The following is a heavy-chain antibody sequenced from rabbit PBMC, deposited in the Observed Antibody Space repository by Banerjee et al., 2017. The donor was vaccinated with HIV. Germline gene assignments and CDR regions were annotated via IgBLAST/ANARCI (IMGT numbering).Heavy chain of an antibody. Sequence: QEQLEESGGDLVKPEGSLTLTCTASGWSFSSSYWICWVRQAPGKGLELIACIYGGKSGTTWYASWAKGRFTISKSTSLNTVDLKMTRLTAADTATYFCGRRPSSGGWYYFTLWGPGTLVTVS. D-gene: IGHD1-1*01. CDR3: GRRPSSGGWYYFTL. CDR1: GWSFSSSYW. CDR2: IYGGKSGTT. J-gene: IGHJ4*01. V-gene: IGHV1S45*01.